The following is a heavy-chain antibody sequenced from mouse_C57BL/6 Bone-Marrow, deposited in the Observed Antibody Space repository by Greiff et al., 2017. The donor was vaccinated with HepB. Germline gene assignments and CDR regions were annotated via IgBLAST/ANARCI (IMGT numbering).Heavy chain of an antibody. D-gene: IGHD1-1*01. CDR1: GYTFTDYE. CDR2: IDPETGGT. J-gene: IGHJ4*01. V-gene: IGHV1-15*01. CDR3: TRSGATVVAHYYAMDY. Sequence: VKLQQSGAELVRPGASVTLSCKASGYTFTDYEMHWVKQTPVHGLEWIGAIDPETGGTAYNQKFKGKAILTADKSSSTAYMELRSLTYEDSAVYYCTRSGATVVAHYYAMDYWGQGTSVTVSS.